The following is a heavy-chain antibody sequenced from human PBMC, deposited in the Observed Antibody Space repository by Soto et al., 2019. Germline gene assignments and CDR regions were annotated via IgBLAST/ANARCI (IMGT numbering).Heavy chain of an antibody. CDR1: GFTFSSYS. Sequence: PGGSLRLSCAASGFTFSSYSMNWVRQAPGKGLEWVSSISSSSSYIYYADSVKGRFTISRDNAKNSLYLQMNSLRAEDTAVYYCARDDYDSSGNFDYWGQGTLVTVSS. CDR2: ISSSSSYI. V-gene: IGHV3-21*01. D-gene: IGHD3-22*01. CDR3: ARDDYDSSGNFDY. J-gene: IGHJ4*02.